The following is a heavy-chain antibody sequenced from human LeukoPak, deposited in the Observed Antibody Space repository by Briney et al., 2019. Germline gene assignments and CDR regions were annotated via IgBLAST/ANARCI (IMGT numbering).Heavy chain of an antibody. CDR3: ARGYYYGSGSSDSDY. V-gene: IGHV3-53*01. CDR2: IYSGGST. D-gene: IGHD3-10*01. J-gene: IGHJ4*02. Sequence: GGSLRLSCAASGFTVSSNYMSWVRQAPGKGLEGVSVIYSGGSTYYADSVKGRFTISRDNSKNTLYLQMNSLRAEDTAVYYCARGYYYGSGSSDSDYWGQGTLVTVSS. CDR1: GFTVSSNY.